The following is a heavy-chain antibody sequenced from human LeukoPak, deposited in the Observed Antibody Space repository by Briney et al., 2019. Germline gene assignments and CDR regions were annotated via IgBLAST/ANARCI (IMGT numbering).Heavy chain of an antibody. CDR3: TRRSNSQPPNY. CDR1: GGSISSSPYY. J-gene: IGHJ4*02. V-gene: IGHV4-39*01. CDR2: IYYSGST. Sequence: SETLSLTCTVSGGSISSSPYYWGWIRQPPGKDLEWIGSIYYSGSTCYNPSLKSRVTISVDTSKNQFSLKLSSVTAADAAVYYCTRRSNSQPPNYWGQGTLVTVSS. D-gene: IGHD4-23*01.